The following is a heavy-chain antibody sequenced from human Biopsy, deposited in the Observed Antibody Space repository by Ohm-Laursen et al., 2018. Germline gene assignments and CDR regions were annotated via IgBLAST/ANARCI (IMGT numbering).Heavy chain of an antibody. CDR3: ARDLLEWSLPS. D-gene: IGHD3-3*01. CDR2: IYPNSGDT. J-gene: IGHJ4*02. Sequence: ASVKVSCKVPADSFVGYDIHWMRQAPGQGLEWLGSIYPNSGDTDFAQKFQGRVSMTRDTSVSTAYLELSSLRSDDTAIYYCARDLLEWSLPSWGQGTLVTVSS. V-gene: IGHV1-2*02. CDR1: ADSFVGYD.